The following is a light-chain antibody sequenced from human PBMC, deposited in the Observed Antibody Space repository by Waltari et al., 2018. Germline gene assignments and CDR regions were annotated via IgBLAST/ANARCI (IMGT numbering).Light chain of an antibody. Sequence: QSALTQPPSVSGSPGRSFPISGTGTSSDVGGYNYVSCYQQHPGKAPKIMIYEVSNRPSGVSNRFAGSKSGNTASLTISGLHAEDEADYYCSSYTSSSTPVVFGGGTKLTVL. CDR3: SSYTSSSTPVV. V-gene: IGLV2-14*01. CDR2: EVS. CDR1: SSDVGGYNY. J-gene: IGLJ2*01.